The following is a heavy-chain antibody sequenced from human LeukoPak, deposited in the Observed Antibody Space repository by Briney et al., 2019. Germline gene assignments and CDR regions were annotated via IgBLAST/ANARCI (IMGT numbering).Heavy chain of an antibody. D-gene: IGHD6-13*01. J-gene: IGHJ5*02. V-gene: IGHV3-30*03. CDR2: ISNDGNNE. CDR1: GFTFSSYG. Sequence: QPGRSLRLSCAASGFTFSSYGMHWVRQAPGKGLEWVAVISNDGNNEFYADSVKGRFTISRDSSKNTLYLQLGSLRAEDTALYYCTRVLYSSTWSPYSWGQGTLVTVSS. CDR3: TRVLYSSTWSPYS.